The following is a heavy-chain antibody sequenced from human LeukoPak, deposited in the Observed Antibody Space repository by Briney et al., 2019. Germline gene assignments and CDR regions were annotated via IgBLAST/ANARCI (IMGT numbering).Heavy chain of an antibody. CDR1: GGSISSGGYS. J-gene: IGHJ4*02. CDR2: IYHSGST. CDR3: ARGGDFDY. Sequence: SQTLSLTCAVSGGSISSGGYSWSWIRRPPGKGLEWIGYIYHSGSTYYNPSLKSRVTISVDRSKNQFSLKLSSVTAADTAVYYCARGGDFDYWGQGTLVTVSS. D-gene: IGHD3-16*01. V-gene: IGHV4-30-2*01.